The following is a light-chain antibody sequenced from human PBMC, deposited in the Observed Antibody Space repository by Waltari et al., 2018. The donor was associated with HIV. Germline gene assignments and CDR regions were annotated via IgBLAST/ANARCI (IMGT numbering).Light chain of an antibody. CDR1: SSAVGGYNF. V-gene: IGLV2-8*01. CDR3: SSYAGSNNLV. J-gene: IGLJ1*01. CDR2: EVS. Sequence: QSALTQPPSASGSPGQSVTISRTGTSSAVGGYNFVSWYQHHPGKAPKLMIYEVSKRPSGVPDRFSGSKSGNTASLTVSGLQAEDEADYYCSSYAGSNNLVFGTGTKVTVL.